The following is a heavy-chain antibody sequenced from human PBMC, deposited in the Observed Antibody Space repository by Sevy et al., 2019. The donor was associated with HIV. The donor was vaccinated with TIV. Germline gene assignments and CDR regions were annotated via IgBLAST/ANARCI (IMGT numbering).Heavy chain of an antibody. CDR3: ARAASWTTVFDY. D-gene: IGHD4-17*01. CDR1: GGSISSGGYS. J-gene: IGHJ4*02. CDR2: IYHSGST. V-gene: IGHV4-30-2*01. Sequence: SETLSLTCAVSGGSISSGGYSWSWIRQPPGKGLEWIGYIYHSGSTYYNPSLKSRVTISVDRSKNQISLKLSAVTAADTAVYYCARAASWTTVFDYWGQGTLVTVSS.